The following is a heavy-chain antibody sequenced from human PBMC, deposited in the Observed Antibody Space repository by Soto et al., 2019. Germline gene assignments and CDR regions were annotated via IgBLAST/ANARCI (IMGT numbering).Heavy chain of an antibody. J-gene: IGHJ6*02. V-gene: IGHV4-4*02. CDR3: WGMNPDFYDSGLDV. CDR1: GDPIRSSKW. D-gene: IGHD5-12*01. Sequence: SETLSLTCAVSGDPIRSSKWWTWVRQTPGKGLEWIGKIDQNGITNYNPSLESRVTILKDNSKNQLSLKLTSGIAVDYAVFYCWGMNPDFYDSGLDVWGQGAPVTVSS. CDR2: IDQNGIT.